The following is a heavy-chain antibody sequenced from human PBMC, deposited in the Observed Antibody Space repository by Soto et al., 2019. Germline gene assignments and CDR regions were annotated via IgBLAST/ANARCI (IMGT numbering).Heavy chain of an antibody. CDR1: GYTFTSYD. CDR2: MNPNSGNT. V-gene: IGHV1-8*01. J-gene: IGHJ6*02. Sequence: QVQLVQSGAEVKKPGASVKVSCKASGYTFTSYDINWVRQATGQGLEWMGWMNPNSGNTGYAQKFQGRVTMTRNTSISTAYMELSSLRSEDTAVYYCARFSYGDALYYYYGMDVWGQGTTVTVSS. CDR3: ARFSYGDALYYYYGMDV. D-gene: IGHD4-17*01.